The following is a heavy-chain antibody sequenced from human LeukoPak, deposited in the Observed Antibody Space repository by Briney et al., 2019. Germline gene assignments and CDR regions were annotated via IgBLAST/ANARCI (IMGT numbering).Heavy chain of an antibody. J-gene: IGHJ4*02. Sequence: GGSLRLSCAASGFTLSVYGMHWVRQVPGKGLEWVAVIWYDGSNKYYADSVKGRFTISRDNSKNTLYLQMNSLRAEDTAVYYCARSYCSSTSCYADYWGQGTLVTVSS. CDR1: GFTLSVYG. CDR3: ARSYCSSTSCYADY. CDR2: IWYDGSNK. V-gene: IGHV3-33*01. D-gene: IGHD2-2*01.